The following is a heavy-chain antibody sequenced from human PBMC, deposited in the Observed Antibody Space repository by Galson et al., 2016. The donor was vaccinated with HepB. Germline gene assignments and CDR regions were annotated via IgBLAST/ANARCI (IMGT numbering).Heavy chain of an antibody. CDR3: AWGRAGYPPDH. Sequence: SVKVSCKASGDTFSNPGISWVRQAPGQGLEWMGGIIPPFGTTKYSQKFQGRVTITADASRSTANMELSSLPSDDAAEYYCAWGRAGYPPDHWGRGTLVSVSS. V-gene: IGHV1-69*13. D-gene: IGHD3-9*01. CDR2: IIPPFGTT. J-gene: IGHJ4*02. CDR1: GDTFSNPG.